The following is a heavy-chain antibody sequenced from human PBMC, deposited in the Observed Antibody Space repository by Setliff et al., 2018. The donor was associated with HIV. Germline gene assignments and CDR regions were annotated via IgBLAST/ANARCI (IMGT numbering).Heavy chain of an antibody. CDR3: SALGDPRFLFNGIDV. CDR1: GGSLSSGGFY. Sequence: KPSETLSLTCSVSGGSLSSGGFYWSWIRHPPRRGLECIGYIYSNGNTYYNPSLKSRATVSVDTSKNQFSLKLTSVTAADTAVYYCSALGDPRFLFNGIDVWGPGTSVTVSS. V-gene: IGHV4-31*03. D-gene: IGHD3-3*01. J-gene: IGHJ6*02. CDR2: IYSNGNT.